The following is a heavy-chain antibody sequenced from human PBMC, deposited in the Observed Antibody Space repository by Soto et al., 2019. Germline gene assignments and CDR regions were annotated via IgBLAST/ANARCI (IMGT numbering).Heavy chain of an antibody. CDR2: IIPIFGTA. V-gene: IGHV1-69*13. J-gene: IGHJ3*02. CDR1: GGTFSSYA. CDR3: ARDWNTAMAPRAFDI. D-gene: IGHD5-18*01. Sequence: GASVKVSCKASGGTFSSYAISWVRQAPGQGLEWMGGIIPIFGTANYAQKFQGRVTITADESTSTAYMELSSLRSEDTAVYYCARDWNTAMAPRAFDIWGQGTMVTVSS.